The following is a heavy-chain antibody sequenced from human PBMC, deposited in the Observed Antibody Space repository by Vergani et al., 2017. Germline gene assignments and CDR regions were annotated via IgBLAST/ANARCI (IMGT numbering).Heavy chain of an antibody. V-gene: IGHV3-33*01. CDR2: IWYDGSNK. D-gene: IGHD6-19*01. J-gene: IGHJ4*02. CDR1: GFTFSSYG. CDR3: ARDTDWQSGSGWSSYYFDY. Sequence: QVQLVESGGGVVQPGRSLRLSCAASGFTFSSYGMHWVRQAPGKGLEWVAVIWYDGSNKYYADSVKGRFTISRDNSKNTLYLQMNSLRAEDTAVYYCARDTDWQSGSGWSSYYFDYWGQGTLVTVSS.